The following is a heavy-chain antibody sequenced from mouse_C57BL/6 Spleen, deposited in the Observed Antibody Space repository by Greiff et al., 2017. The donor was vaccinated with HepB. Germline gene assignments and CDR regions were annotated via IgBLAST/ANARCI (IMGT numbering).Heavy chain of an antibody. V-gene: IGHV1-18*01. J-gene: IGHJ4*01. CDR1: GYTFTDYN. D-gene: IGHD2-1*01. CDR2: INPNNGGT. Sequence: EVQLQQSGPELVKPGASVKIPCKASGYTFTDYNMDWVKQSHGKSLEWIGDINPNNGGTIYNKKFKGKATVTVDKSSSTAYMELRSLTSEDTSVYYCARRRVYYGNYGAMDYWGQGTSVTVSS. CDR3: ARRRVYYGNYGAMDY.